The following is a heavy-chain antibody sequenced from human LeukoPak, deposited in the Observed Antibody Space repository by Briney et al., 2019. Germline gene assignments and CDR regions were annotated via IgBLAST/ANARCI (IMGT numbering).Heavy chain of an antibody. V-gene: IGHV4-39*01. J-gene: IGHJ4*01. CDR1: GASISGSGYY. CDR3: VKSGGYGLIDY. D-gene: IGHD1-26*01. Sequence: SETLSLTCAVSGASISGSGYYLGWIRQSPGKGLEWIGNIYYTGNTYYNASLQSRVTISIDTSENRFSLRLNSVTAADTAMYYCVKSGGYGLIDYWGPGTLVTVSS. CDR2: IYYTGNT.